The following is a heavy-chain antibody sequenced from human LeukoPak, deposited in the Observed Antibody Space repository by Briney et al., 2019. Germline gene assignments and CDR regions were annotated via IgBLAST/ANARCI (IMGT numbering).Heavy chain of an antibody. V-gene: IGHV3-74*01. CDR2: INGDGSTT. J-gene: IGHJ5*02. CDR3: ARVVLSGAYQIDL. Sequence: GGSLRLSCAASGFTFNSYAMSWVRQAPGKGLVWVSRINGDGSTTNHADSVKGRFTISRDNAKSTLYLQVNSLRVEDAAVYYCARVVLSGAYQIDLWGQGTLVTVSS. D-gene: IGHD2/OR15-2a*01. CDR1: GFTFNSYA.